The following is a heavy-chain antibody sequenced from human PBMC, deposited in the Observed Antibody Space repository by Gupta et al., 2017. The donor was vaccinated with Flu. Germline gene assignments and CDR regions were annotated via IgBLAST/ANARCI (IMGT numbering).Heavy chain of an antibody. Sequence: QVQLQQWGAGLLKPSETLSLTCAVYGGSFSGYYWSWIRQPPGKGLEWIGEINHSGSTNYNPSLKSRVTISVDTSKNQFSLKLSSVTAADTAVYYCARGAGAVAIYWGQGTLVTVSS. CDR1: GGSFSGYY. CDR2: INHSGST. D-gene: IGHD6-19*01. J-gene: IGHJ4*02. CDR3: ARGAGAVAIY. V-gene: IGHV4-34*01.